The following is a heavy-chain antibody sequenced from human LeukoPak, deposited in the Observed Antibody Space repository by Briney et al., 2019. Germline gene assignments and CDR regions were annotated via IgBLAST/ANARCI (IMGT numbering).Heavy chain of an antibody. CDR1: GYTFTIYG. CDR2: ISGYNGNT. J-gene: IGHJ4*02. CDR3: AICLVVSPGESDY. V-gene: IGHV1-18*01. D-gene: IGHD3-10*01. Sequence: GASVKVSCKASGYTFTIYGISWVRQPPAQGLEWMGWISGYNGNTNYAQKLQGRVTMTTDTSKSTAYMEVRSLRSDDTAVYYCAICLVVSPGESDYWGQGTLVTVSS.